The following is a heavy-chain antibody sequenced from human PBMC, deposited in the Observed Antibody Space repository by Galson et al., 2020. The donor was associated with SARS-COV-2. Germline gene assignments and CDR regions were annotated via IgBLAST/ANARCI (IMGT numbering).Heavy chain of an antibody. V-gene: IGHV4-34*01. CDR2: ITHSGTI. CDR3: ARPPDCAGDCHSAHWYFDL. Sequence: SETLSLTCGVSGGSFSAYYWTWIRQPPGKGPEWIGEITHSGTINYNPSLKSRVTISIDTSKNQFSLKLPSVTAADTAVYYCARPPDCAGDCHSAHWYFDLWGRGTLVTVSS. CDR1: GGSFSAYY. D-gene: IGHD2-21*01. J-gene: IGHJ2*01.